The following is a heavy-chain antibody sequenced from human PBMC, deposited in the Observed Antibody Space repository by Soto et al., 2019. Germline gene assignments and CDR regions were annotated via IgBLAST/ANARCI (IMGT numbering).Heavy chain of an antibody. CDR2: IIPIFGTP. J-gene: IGHJ5*02. CDR1: GGTFSTYT. Sequence: SVKVSCKASGGTFSTYTFSWVRQAPGQGLEWMGRIIPIFGTPYYAQKFQGRVTITADKSTSTVYMELSSLGSDDTAVYFCARGLECRGYCLDKPTWFGPWGQGTLVPVSS. D-gene: IGHD2-15*01. CDR3: ARGLECRGYCLDKPTWFGP. V-gene: IGHV1-69*06.